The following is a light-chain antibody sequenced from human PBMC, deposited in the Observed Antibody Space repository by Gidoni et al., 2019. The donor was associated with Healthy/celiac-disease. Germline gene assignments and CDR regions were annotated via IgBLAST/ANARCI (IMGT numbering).Light chain of an antibody. CDR1: QSVSSSY. J-gene: IGKJ5*01. V-gene: IGKV3-20*01. CDR3: QQYGSSPRS. Sequence: EIVLPQSPGPLSLSPGERATLSCRASQSVSSSYLAWYQQKPGQAPRLLIYGASSMATGIPDRFSGSGSGTDFTLTISRLEPEDFAVYYCQQYGSSPRSFGQGTRLEIK. CDR2: GAS.